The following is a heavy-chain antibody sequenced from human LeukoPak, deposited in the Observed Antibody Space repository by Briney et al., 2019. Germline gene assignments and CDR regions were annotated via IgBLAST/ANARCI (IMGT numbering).Heavy chain of an antibody. CDR2: ISSSSSYI. CDR3: ARGGYYDSSGDAFDI. CDR1: GFTFSSYS. D-gene: IGHD3-22*01. Sequence: GSLRLSCAASGFTFSSYSMNWVRQAPGKGLEWVSSISSSSSYIYYADSAKGRFTISRDNAKNSLYLQMNSLRAEDTAVYYCARGGYYDSSGDAFDIWGQGTMVTVSS. J-gene: IGHJ3*02. V-gene: IGHV3-21*01.